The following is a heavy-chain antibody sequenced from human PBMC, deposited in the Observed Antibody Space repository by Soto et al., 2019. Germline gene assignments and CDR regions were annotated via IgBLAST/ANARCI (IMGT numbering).Heavy chain of an antibody. CDR1: GGTFSSYA. CDR3: ARHVPAAGYYYGMDV. CDR2: IIPIFGTA. V-gene: IGHV1-69*12. J-gene: IGHJ6*02. Sequence: QVQLVQSGAEVKKPGSSVKVSCKASGGTFSSYAISWVRQAPGQGLEWMGGIIPIFGTATYAQKFQGRVTITEDESTSKAYMELSSLRSEDTGVYYCARHVPAAGYYYGMDVWGQGTTVTVSS. D-gene: IGHD2-2*01.